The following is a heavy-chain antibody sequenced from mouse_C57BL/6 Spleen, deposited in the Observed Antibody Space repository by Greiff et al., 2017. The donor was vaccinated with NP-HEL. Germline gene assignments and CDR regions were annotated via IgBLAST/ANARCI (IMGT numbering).Heavy chain of an antibody. J-gene: IGHJ3*01. CDR2: ISSGGDYI. D-gene: IGHD2-4*01. V-gene: IGHV5-9-1*02. CDR3: TRAGDDYDPAWFAY. Sequence: EVKLVESGEGLVKPGGSLKLSCAASGFTFSSYAMSWVRQTPEKRLEWVAYISSGGDYIYYADTVKGRFTIARDNARNTLYLQMSSLKFEDTAMYYCTRAGDDYDPAWFAYWGQGTLVTVSA. CDR1: GFTFSSYA.